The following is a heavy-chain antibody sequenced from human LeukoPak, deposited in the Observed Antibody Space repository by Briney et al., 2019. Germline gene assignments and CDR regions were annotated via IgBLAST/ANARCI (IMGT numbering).Heavy chain of an antibody. J-gene: IGHJ5*02. CDR2: IKQDGSEK. Sequence: PGGSLRLSCAASGFTFSSYWMSWVRQAPGKGREWVANIKQDGSEKYYVDSVKGRFTISRDNAKNSLYLQMNSLRAEDTAVYYCASFNWNDARTSRWFDPWGQGTLVTVSS. CDR1: GFTFSSYW. V-gene: IGHV3-7*01. CDR3: ASFNWNDARTSRWFDP. D-gene: IGHD1-20*01.